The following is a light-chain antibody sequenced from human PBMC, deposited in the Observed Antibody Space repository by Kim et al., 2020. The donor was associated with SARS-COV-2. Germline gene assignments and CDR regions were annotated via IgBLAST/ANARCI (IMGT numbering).Light chain of an antibody. V-gene: IGLV1-47*01. CDR2: RSN. CDR1: IYNIEWNH. J-gene: IGLJ3*02. CDR3: AACDDSLSGRV. Sequence: GQRATMSCSGSIYNIEWNHVSWYQQVPGTAPKVLIYRSNKRPSGVPDRFSGSKSGTSASLAISGLRAEDEADYYCAACDDSLSGRVFGGGTKLTVL.